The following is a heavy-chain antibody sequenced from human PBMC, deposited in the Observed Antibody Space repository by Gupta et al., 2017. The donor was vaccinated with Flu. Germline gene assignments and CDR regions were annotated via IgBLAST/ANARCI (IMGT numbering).Heavy chain of an antibody. V-gene: IGHV3-9*01. CDR3: VRDECSGLDGLLDY. CDR1: DDYA. Sequence: DDYALHWVRQAPGKGLEWVSSISWNSVKLAYVDAVRGRFTISRDNAKNSLYLQMNSLRAEDTAMYFCVRDECSGLDGLLDYWGLVSLV. J-gene: IGHJ4*02. CDR2: ISWNSVKL. D-gene: IGHD6-25*01.